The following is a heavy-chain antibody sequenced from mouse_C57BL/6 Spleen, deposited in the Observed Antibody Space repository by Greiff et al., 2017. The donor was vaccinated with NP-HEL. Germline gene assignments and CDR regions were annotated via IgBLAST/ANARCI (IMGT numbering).Heavy chain of an antibody. Sequence: VQLQQSGAELVRPGASVKLSCTASGFNIKDYYMHWVKQRPEQGLEWIGRIDPEDGDTEYAPKFQGKATMTADTSSNTAYLQLSSLTSEDTAVYYCTTSSSGYYAMDYWGQGTSVTVSS. D-gene: IGHD3-2*02. J-gene: IGHJ4*01. CDR1: GFNIKDYY. V-gene: IGHV14-1*01. CDR3: TTSSSGYYAMDY. CDR2: IDPEDGDT.